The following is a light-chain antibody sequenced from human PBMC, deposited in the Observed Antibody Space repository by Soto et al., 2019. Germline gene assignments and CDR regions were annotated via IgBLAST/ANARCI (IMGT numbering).Light chain of an antibody. CDR2: AAS. J-gene: IGKJ5*01. Sequence: IQLTQSPSSLSASVGDRVTITCRASYSINTYLAWYQQKPGKAPKLLIYAASTLQGGVPSRFSGSGSGTDFTLTISSLQPEDFASYYCQQANSSPLTFGQGTRLEIK. V-gene: IGKV1-9*01. CDR1: YSINTY. CDR3: QQANSSPLT.